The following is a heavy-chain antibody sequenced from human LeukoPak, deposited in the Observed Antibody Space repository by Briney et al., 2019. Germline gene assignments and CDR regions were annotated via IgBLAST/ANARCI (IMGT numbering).Heavy chain of an antibody. V-gene: IGHV3-21*01. D-gene: IGHD1-26*01. CDR2: ISSSSSYI. CDR3: ARSGGGSYPNWFDP. CDR1: GFTFSSYS. Sequence: GGSLRLSCAASGFTFSSYSMNWVRQAPGKGLEWVSSISSSSSYIYYADSVKGRFTISRDNAKNSLYLQMNSLRAEDTAVYYCARSGGGSYPNWFDPWGQGTLVTVSS. J-gene: IGHJ5*02.